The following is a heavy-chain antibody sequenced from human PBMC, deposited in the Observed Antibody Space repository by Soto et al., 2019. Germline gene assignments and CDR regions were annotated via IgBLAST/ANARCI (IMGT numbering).Heavy chain of an antibody. J-gene: IGHJ5*02. CDR3: ARETYDIFAGSARNNWFDP. CDR2: INPSGGST. CDR1: GYTFTSYY. D-gene: IGHD3-9*01. Sequence: GASVKVSCKASGYTFTSYYMHWVRQAPGKRLEWMGIINPSGGSTSYAQKFQGRVTMTRDTSTSTVYMEMSTLRSEDTAVYYCARETYDIFAGSARNNWFDPWGQGTLVTVS. V-gene: IGHV1-46*03.